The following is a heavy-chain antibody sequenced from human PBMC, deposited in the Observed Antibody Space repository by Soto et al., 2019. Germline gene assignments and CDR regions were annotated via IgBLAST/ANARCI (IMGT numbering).Heavy chain of an antibody. CDR2: ISSYNDNT. Sequence: QVQLVQSGAEMKKPGASVKVSCKASGYTFTTYGINWVRQAPGQGLEWMGWISSYNDNTNYAQKLQGRVTMTTDTSTSTAYMELRSLRSDDTAVYYCARDRGDGLATLYYFDYWGQGTLVTVSS. D-gene: IGHD5-12*01. J-gene: IGHJ4*02. CDR3: ARDRGDGLATLYYFDY. CDR1: GYTFTTYG. V-gene: IGHV1-18*01.